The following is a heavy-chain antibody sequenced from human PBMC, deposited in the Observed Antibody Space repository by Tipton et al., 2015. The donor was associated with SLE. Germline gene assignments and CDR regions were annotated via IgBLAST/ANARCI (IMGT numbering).Heavy chain of an antibody. V-gene: IGHV3-53*01. D-gene: IGHD1-26*01. Sequence: SLRLSCAASGFTFSSYWMHWVRQAPGKGLEWVSVIYSGGSTYYADSVKGRFTISRDNSKNTLYLQMNSLRAEDTAVYYCARGKGEWELRFDPWGQGTLVTVSS. J-gene: IGHJ5*02. CDR3: ARGKGEWELRFDP. CDR1: GFTFSSYW. CDR2: IYSGGST.